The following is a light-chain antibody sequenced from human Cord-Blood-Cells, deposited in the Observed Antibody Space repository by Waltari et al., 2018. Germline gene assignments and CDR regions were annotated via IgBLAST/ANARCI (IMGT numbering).Light chain of an antibody. CDR3: SSYTSSSTLV. J-gene: IGLJ3*02. Sequence: QSALTQPASVPGSPGQSITISCTGTSSDVGVYNYVSWYQQHPDNAPKLMIYDVSKRPSGVSNRFSGSKSGNTASLTISGLQAEDEADYYCSSYTSSSTLVFGGGTKLTVL. CDR1: SSDVGVYNY. V-gene: IGLV2-14*01. CDR2: DVS.